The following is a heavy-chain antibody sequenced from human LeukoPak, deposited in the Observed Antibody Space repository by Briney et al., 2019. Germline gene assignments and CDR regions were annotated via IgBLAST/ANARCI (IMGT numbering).Heavy chain of an antibody. CDR3: AGSRIVATIKGGWFDP. Sequence: SETLSLTCTVSGGSISSYYWSWIRQPPGKGLERIGYIYYSGSTNYNPSLKSRVTISVDTSKNQFSLKLSSVTAADTAVYYCAGSRIVATIKGGWFDPWGQGTLVTVSS. CDR2: IYYSGST. D-gene: IGHD5-12*01. V-gene: IGHV4-59*08. CDR1: GGSISSYY. J-gene: IGHJ5*02.